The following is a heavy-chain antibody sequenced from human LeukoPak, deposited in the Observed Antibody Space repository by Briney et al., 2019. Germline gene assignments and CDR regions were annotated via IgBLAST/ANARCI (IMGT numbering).Heavy chain of an antibody. Sequence: GGSLRLSCAASGFTFSSYSMNWVRQAPGKGPEWVSSISSSSSYIYYADSVKGRFTISRDNAKNSLYLQMNSLRAEDTAVYYCARDPRERYCSGGSCYPDYWGQGTLVTVSS. CDR1: GFTFSSYS. CDR3: ARDPRERYCSGGSCYPDY. V-gene: IGHV3-21*01. J-gene: IGHJ4*02. D-gene: IGHD2-15*01. CDR2: ISSSSSYI.